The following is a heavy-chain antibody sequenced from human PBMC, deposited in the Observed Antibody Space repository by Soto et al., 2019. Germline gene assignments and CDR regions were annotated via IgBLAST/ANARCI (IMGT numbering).Heavy chain of an antibody. CDR1: GFTFSSCA. D-gene: IGHD3-10*01. CDR2: VSGSGGST. CDR3: AKDVTLSFNMTRGDFDY. J-gene: IGHJ4*02. V-gene: IGHV3-23*01. Sequence: EVQLLESGGGLVRPGGSLRLSCAASGFTFSSCAMSWVRQAPGKGLEWVSVVSGSGGSTEYEDSVKGRFTVSRDNSKNTLYLQMHSLRAEDTAVYYCAKDVTLSFNMTRGDFDYWGQGTVVTVSP.